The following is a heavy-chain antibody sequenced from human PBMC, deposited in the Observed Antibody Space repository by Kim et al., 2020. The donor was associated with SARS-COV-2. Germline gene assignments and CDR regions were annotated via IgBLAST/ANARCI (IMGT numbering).Heavy chain of an antibody. CDR1: GFTFSSYA. CDR2: ISGSGGST. D-gene: IGHD2-2*01. CDR3: ATRDNIVVVPAANYYYYYGMDV. V-gene: IGHV3-23*01. J-gene: IGHJ6*02. Sequence: GGSLRLSCAASGFTFSSYAMSWVRQAPGKGLEWVSAISGSGGSTYYADSVKGRFTISRDNSKNTLYLQMNSLRAEDTAVYYCATRDNIVVVPAANYYYYYGMDVWGQGTTVTVSS.